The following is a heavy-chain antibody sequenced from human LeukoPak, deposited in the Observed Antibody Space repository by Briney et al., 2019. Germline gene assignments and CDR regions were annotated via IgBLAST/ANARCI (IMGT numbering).Heavy chain of an antibody. CDR1: GGSFSGYY. V-gene: IGHV4-34*01. J-gene: IGHJ4*01. D-gene: IGHD3-22*01. CDR3: ARGPEGSYYYDSSGYCGFDY. CDR2: INHSGST. Sequence: SETLSLTCAVYGGSFSGYYWSWIRQPPGKGLEWIGEINHSGSTNYNPSLKSRVTISVDTSKNQFSLKLSSVTAADTAVYYCARGPEGSYYYDSSGYCGFDYWGQEPWSPSPQ.